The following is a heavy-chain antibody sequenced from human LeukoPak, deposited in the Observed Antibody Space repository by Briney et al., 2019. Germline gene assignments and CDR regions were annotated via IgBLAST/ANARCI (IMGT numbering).Heavy chain of an antibody. D-gene: IGHD1-26*01. Sequence: PGGSLRLSCAASGFSFSGFEMSWVRQAPGKGLEWISYISGSGTTMYYADSVKGRFTISRDNAKNSLYVQMNSLRAEDTAVYYCARRRGSYSDDYWGQGTLVTVSS. V-gene: IGHV3-48*03. CDR3: ARRRGSYSDDY. CDR1: GFSFSGFE. CDR2: ISGSGTTM. J-gene: IGHJ4*02.